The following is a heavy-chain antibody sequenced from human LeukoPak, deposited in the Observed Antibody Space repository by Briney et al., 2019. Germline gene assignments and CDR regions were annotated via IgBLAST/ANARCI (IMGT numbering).Heavy chain of an antibody. CDR2: ISPRGQTF. CDR3: ASGGYNGYMDL. J-gene: IGHJ6*03. V-gene: IGHV3-11*01. Sequence: GGSLRLSCTASGFTFSDYHMTWVRQAPGKGLEWVSSISPRGQTFFYSHSVEGRSTISRDNANNSLYLQLNNLRADDTAVYYCASGGYNGYMDLWGEGTTVIVSS. D-gene: IGHD3-10*01. CDR1: GFTFSDYH.